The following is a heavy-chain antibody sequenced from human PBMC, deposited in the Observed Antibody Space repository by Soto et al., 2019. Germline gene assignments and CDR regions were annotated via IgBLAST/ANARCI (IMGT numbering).Heavy chain of an antibody. CDR3: ARGIAAAGSGYYYGMDV. CDR1: GGSFSGYY. Sequence: ETLSLTCAVYGGSFSGYYWSWIRQPPGKGLEWIGEINHSGSTNYNPSLKSRVTISVDTSKNQFSLKLSSVTAADTAVYYCARGIAAAGSGYYYGMDVWGQGTTVTVSS. D-gene: IGHD6-13*01. V-gene: IGHV4-34*01. J-gene: IGHJ6*02. CDR2: INHSGST.